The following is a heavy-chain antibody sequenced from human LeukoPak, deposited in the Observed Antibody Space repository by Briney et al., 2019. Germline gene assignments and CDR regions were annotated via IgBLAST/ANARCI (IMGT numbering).Heavy chain of an antibody. V-gene: IGHV3-23*01. CDR3: AKESILEWLLYTRYFDY. CDR2: ISGSGGST. Sequence: QTGGSLRLSCAASGFTFSSYAMSWVRQAPGKGLEWVSAISGSGGSTYYADSVKGRFTISRDNSKNTLYLQMNSLRPEDTAVYYCAKESILEWLLYTRYFDYWGQGTLVTVSS. J-gene: IGHJ4*02. CDR1: GFTFSSYA. D-gene: IGHD3-3*01.